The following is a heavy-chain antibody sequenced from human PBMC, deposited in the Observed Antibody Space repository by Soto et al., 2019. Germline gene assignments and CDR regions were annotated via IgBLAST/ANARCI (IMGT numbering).Heavy chain of an antibody. CDR1: GFIFNAYA. Sequence: EVQLLESGGGIVQPGGSLRLSCAASGFIFNAYAMTWVRQAPGKGLEWVSAIGGSGGNTYYAASVKGRFTISRDNSRDTVDLQMNSLRAEDTAVYYCARVVSDYINSLDNWGQGILVTVSS. CDR2: IGGSGGNT. CDR3: ARVVSDYINSLDN. V-gene: IGHV3-23*01. D-gene: IGHD4-4*01. J-gene: IGHJ4*02.